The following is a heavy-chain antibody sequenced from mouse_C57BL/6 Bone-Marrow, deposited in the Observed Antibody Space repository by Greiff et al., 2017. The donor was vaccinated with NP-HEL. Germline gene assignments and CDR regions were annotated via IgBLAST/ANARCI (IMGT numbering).Heavy chain of an antibody. CDR2: VYPYNGGT. D-gene: IGHD2-3*01. J-gene: IGHJ3*01. Sequence: EVKLEESGPVLVKPGPSVKISCKASGFTFTDYYMHWVKQSHGKSLEWIGLVYPYNGGTRYNQKFKGKATLTVDPSSSTAYMELNSLTSEDSAVDYWARCPDGYPWFAYWGQGTLVTVSA. CDR3: ARCPDGYPWFAY. V-gene: IGHV1-36*01. CDR1: GFTFTDYY.